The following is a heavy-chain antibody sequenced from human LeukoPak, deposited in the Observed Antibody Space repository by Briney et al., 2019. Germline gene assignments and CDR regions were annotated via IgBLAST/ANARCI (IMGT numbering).Heavy chain of an antibody. V-gene: IGHV3-30-3*01. CDR2: ISYDGSNK. Sequence: GGSLRLSCAASGFTFSSYAMHWVRQAPGKGLEWVAVISYDGSNKYYADSVKGRFTISRDNSKNTLYLQMNSLRAEDTAVYYCAKDAPQWLVSNWFDPWGQGTLVTVSS. D-gene: IGHD6-19*01. J-gene: IGHJ5*02. CDR3: AKDAPQWLVSNWFDP. CDR1: GFTFSSYA.